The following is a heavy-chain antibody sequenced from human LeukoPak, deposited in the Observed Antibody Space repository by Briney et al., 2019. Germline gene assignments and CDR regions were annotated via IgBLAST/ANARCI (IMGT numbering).Heavy chain of an antibody. CDR3: TSHAALDP. CDR1: GFTFSTYS. CDR2: IKSKNVGGTT. V-gene: IGHV3-15*01. Sequence: GGSLRLSCAASGFTFSTYSMDWVRQAPGKGLEWVGRIKSKNVGGTTDYAALVKGRFTISRDDSKNTVYLQMNSLKIEDTAVYYCTSHAALDPWGQGTLVTVSS. J-gene: IGHJ5*02.